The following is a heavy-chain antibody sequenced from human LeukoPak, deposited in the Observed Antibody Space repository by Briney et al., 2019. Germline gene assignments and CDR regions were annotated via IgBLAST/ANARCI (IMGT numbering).Heavy chain of an antibody. J-gene: IGHJ4*02. D-gene: IGHD2-15*01. CDR3: TSDYCSDGSCFSGPGY. CDR2: VNTDGATT. CDR1: GFTFSRYW. V-gene: IGHV3-74*01. Sequence: PGGSLRLSCAPSGFTFSRYWMYWVRRVPGKGLVWVSRVNTDGATTNYADSVQGRFTVSRDNAKSTLYLQMNSLRAEDTAVYFCTSDYCSDGSCFSGPGYWGQGTLVTVSS.